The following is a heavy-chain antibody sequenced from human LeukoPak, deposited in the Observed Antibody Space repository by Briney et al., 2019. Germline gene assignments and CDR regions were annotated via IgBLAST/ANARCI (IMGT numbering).Heavy chain of an antibody. V-gene: IGHV3-30*02. CDR3: TVTTKGY. Sequence: GGSLRLSCAASGFTFNDYGMSWVRQAPGKGLEWVAFMRYDGSNKYYADSVKGRFTISRDNSKNTLYLQMKSLRAEDTAVYYCTVTTKGYWGQGNLVTVSS. J-gene: IGHJ4*02. CDR1: GFTFNDYG. CDR2: MRYDGSNK. D-gene: IGHD4-11*01.